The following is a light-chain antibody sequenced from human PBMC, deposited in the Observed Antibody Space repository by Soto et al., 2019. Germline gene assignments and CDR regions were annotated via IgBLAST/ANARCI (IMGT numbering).Light chain of an antibody. V-gene: IGKV3-15*01. Sequence: EIVMTQSPATLSVSPGERASLSCRASQSVSSNLAWYQQKPGQAPRLLIYGASTRAPGISDRFSGSGSGTEFTLTISSLLSEDFAVYYCQQYNKWPPATFGQGTKVEIK. CDR2: GAS. CDR3: QQYNKWPPAT. J-gene: IGKJ1*01. CDR1: QSVSSN.